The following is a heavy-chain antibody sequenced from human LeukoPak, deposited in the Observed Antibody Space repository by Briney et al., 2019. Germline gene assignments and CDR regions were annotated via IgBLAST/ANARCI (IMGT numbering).Heavy chain of an antibody. J-gene: IGHJ3*02. V-gene: IGHV3-30*02. Sequence: GGSLRLSCAASGFTFSSYGMHWVRQAPGKGLEWVAFIRYDGSNKYYADSVKGRFTISRDNSKNTLYLQMNSLRAEDTAVYYCAKDLEPFHYGGNPGAFDIWGQGTMVTVS. CDR2: IRYDGSNK. CDR3: AKDLEPFHYGGNPGAFDI. D-gene: IGHD4-23*01. CDR1: GFTFSSYG.